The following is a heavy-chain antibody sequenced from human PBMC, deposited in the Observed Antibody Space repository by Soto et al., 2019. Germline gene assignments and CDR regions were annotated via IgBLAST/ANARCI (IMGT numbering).Heavy chain of an antibody. J-gene: IGHJ5*02. CDR1: GGTFSSYA. Sequence: ASVKVSCKASGGTFSSYAISWVRQAPGQGLEWMGGIIPIFGTANYAQKFQGRVTITADESTSTAYMELSSLRSEDTAVYYCARAIYSSGWYGRHEFDPWGQGTLVTVSS. V-gene: IGHV1-69*13. CDR2: IIPIFGTA. CDR3: ARAIYSSGWYGRHEFDP. D-gene: IGHD6-19*01.